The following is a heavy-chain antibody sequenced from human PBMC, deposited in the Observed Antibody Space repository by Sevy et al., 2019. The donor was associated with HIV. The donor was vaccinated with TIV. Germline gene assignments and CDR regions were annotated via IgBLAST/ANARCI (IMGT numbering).Heavy chain of an antibody. CDR2: ISAYNGNT. J-gene: IGHJ6*02. CDR1: GYTFTSYG. V-gene: IGHV1-18*01. D-gene: IGHD1-7*01. Sequence: ASVKVSCKASGYTFTSYGISWVRQAPGQGLEWMGWISAYNGNTNYAQKLQGRVTMTTDTSTSTAYMELRSLRSDDTAVYYCARVQGGTTRLLSYYYYGMDVWGQGTTVTVSS. CDR3: ARVQGGTTRLLSYYYYGMDV.